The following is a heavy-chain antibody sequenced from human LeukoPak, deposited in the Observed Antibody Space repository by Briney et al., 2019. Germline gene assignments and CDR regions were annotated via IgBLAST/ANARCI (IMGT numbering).Heavy chain of an antibody. CDR1: GFTFSNHW. CDR3: ARGGLRYFSR. V-gene: IGHV3-7*04. CDR2: VKQDGSEK. D-gene: IGHD3-9*01. Sequence: GGSLRLSCAASGFTFSNHWMRWVRQAPGKGLEWLANVKQDGSEKYYVDSVKGRFTISRDNAKNSLYLQMNSLSAEDTALYYCARGGLRYFSRWGQGTLVTVSS. J-gene: IGHJ4*02.